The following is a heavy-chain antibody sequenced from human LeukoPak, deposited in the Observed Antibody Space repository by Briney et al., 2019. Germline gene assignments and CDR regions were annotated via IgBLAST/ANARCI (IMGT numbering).Heavy chain of an antibody. D-gene: IGHD4-17*01. Sequence: SETLSLTCTVSGDSISNSNSYWVWIRQAPGKGLEWIGSVYYSGITQYNPSLKSRVTVSADTSKSQFSLRVNSVTAADTAVYYCARLGYGAHYGLGYFDYWGQGTLVTVSS. CDR1: GDSISNSNSY. V-gene: IGHV4-39*07. CDR3: ARLGYGAHYGLGYFDY. J-gene: IGHJ4*02. CDR2: VYYSGIT.